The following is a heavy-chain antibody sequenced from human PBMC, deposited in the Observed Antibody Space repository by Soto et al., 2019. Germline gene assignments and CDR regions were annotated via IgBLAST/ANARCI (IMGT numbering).Heavy chain of an antibody. J-gene: IGHJ4*02. Sequence: QVQLVESGGGLVKPGGSLRLSCAASGFTFSDFYMTWIRQAPGKGLEWVSHISSSSSHTNYADSVKGRFTVSRDNANNSLYLEMTNLRADDTAVYFCARDRDTYGHGFFDYWGQGTLVTVSS. D-gene: IGHD5-18*01. V-gene: IGHV3-11*05. CDR3: ARDRDTYGHGFFDY. CDR1: GFTFSDFY. CDR2: ISSSSSHT.